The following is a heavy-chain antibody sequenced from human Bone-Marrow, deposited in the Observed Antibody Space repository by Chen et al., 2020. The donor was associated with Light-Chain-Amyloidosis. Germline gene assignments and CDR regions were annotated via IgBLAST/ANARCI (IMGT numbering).Heavy chain of an antibody. J-gene: IGHJ1*01. CDR1: GFTVSDYW. CDR2: SKSDGTI. Sequence: EVQLVEDGGGVVRPGGSLRLSCAASGFTVSDYWMQWVRQAPGTGPVGVSLSKSDGTIAYAESVEGRFTISRDNAENTLYLQMNSLRAEDTAVYYCARGHGVSHWGQGTLVTVSS. CDR3: ARGHGVSH. V-gene: IGHV3-74*01.